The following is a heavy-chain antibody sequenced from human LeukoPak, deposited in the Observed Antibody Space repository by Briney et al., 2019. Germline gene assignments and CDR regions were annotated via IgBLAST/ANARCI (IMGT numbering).Heavy chain of an antibody. Sequence: PSETLSLTCTVSGVSISYATYQWTWIRQSAGKGLEWIGLISKSGTTNYNPSHKSRVTISIDTTKNQFSLKLTSVTAADTAVYYCARLLGPPDYVWGSSRSKWGQGTLATVSS. V-gene: IGHV4-61*02. CDR2: ISKSGTT. CDR3: ARLLGPPDYVWGSSRSK. D-gene: IGHD3-16*02. J-gene: IGHJ4*02. CDR1: GVSISYATYQ.